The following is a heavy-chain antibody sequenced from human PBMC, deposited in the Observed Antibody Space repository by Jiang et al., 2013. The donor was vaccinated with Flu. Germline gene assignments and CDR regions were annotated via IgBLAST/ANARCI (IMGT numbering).Heavy chain of an antibody. CDR2: IDPSDSYT. Sequence: LVESGGEVKKPGESLRISCKGSGYSFTSYWIXWVRQMPGKGLEWMGRIDPSDSYTNYSPSFQGHVTISADKSISTAYLQWSSLKASDTAMYYCARAGYGDSLFDYWGQGTLVTVSS. CDR1: GYSFTSYW. D-gene: IGHD4-17*01. J-gene: IGHJ4*02. CDR3: ARAGYGDSLFDY. V-gene: IGHV5-10-1*01.